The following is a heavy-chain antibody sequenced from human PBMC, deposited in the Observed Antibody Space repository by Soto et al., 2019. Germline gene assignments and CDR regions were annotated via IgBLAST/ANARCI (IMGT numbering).Heavy chain of an antibody. J-gene: IGHJ5*02. CDR2: IYWDDDK. CDR1: GFSLSTSGVG. CDR3: AHSREMLGIAVAGPFDP. Sequence: QITLKESGPTLVKPTQTLTLTCTFSGFSLSTSGVGVGWIRQPPGKALEWLALIYWDDDKRYSPSLKSRLTITKDTSKNQVVLTMINMDPVDTATYYCAHSREMLGIAVAGPFDPWGQGTLVTVSS. D-gene: IGHD6-19*01. V-gene: IGHV2-5*02.